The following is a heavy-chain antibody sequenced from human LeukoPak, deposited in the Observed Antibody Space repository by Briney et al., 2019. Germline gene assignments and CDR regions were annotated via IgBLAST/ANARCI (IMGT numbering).Heavy chain of an antibody. V-gene: IGHV4-34*01. D-gene: IGHD1-26*01. Sequence: SETLSLTCAAYGGSFSGNYWSWVRQPRGKGLEWIGEINYRGSTNYNPSLKSRVTISVDTSKNQFSLKVNSVIAADTAVYYCARVPESVGINYFDSWGQGTLVTVSS. J-gene: IGHJ4*02. CDR1: GGSFSGNY. CDR3: ARVPESVGINYFDS. CDR2: INYRGST.